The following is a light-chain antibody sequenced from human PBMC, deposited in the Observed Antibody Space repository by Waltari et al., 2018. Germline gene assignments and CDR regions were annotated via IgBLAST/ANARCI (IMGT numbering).Light chain of an antibody. V-gene: IGLV4-69*02. CDR1: SGHSSNA. CDR3: QTGGTGTVV. Sequence: QLVLTQSPSASASLGASVKLTCTLSSGHSSNAIAWHQQQPGKGPRFLMKLNNDGSHSKGDGIPDRLSGSSSGAERYLSISSLQSEDEADYYCQTGGTGTVVFGGGTKLTVL. CDR2: LNNDGSH. J-gene: IGLJ2*01.